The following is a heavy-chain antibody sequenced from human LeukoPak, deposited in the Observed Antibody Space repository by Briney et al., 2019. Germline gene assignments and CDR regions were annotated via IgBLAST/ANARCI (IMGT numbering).Heavy chain of an antibody. CDR3: ARAPNYYFDSSASWYFDI. Sequence: PSETLSLTCAVSGAFIDSNNWWSWVRQTPGQGLAWISEIFHSGSTNYNPSLKSRVTISLDESKNQFFLKLSSVTAADTAVYYCARAPNYYFDSSASWYFDIWGLGTLVAVSS. D-gene: IGHD3-22*01. V-gene: IGHV4-4*02. J-gene: IGHJ2*01. CDR1: GAFIDSNNW. CDR2: IFHSGST.